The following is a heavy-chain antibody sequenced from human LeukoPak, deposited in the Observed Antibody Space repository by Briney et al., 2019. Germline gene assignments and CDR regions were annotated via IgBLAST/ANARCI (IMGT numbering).Heavy chain of an antibody. D-gene: IGHD6-19*01. Sequence: SETLSLTCTVSGGSISSYYWSWIRQPPGKGLEWIGYIYYSGSTNYNPSLKSRVTISADTSKNQFSLKLSSVTAADTAVYYCARGFGSGWIDYWGQGTLVTVSS. CDR3: ARGFGSGWIDY. CDR2: IYYSGST. V-gene: IGHV4-59*01. J-gene: IGHJ4*02. CDR1: GGSISSYY.